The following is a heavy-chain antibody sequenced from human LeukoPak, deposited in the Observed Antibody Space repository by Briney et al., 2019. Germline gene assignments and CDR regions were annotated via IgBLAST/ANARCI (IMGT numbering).Heavy chain of an antibody. J-gene: IGHJ5*01. D-gene: IGHD5-12*01. CDR2: IGRRGVST. V-gene: IGHV3-23*01. CDR3: PPPITVRIKSFDS. Sequence: GGSLRLPCAASGFTFSSYDMSWVRQVPGKGLEWVSAIGRRGVSTYYADSVEGRFTISRDNSKNTLYLQMNSLRAEDTAVYYCPPPITVRIKSFDSWGQGTLVTVSS. CDR1: GFTFSSYD.